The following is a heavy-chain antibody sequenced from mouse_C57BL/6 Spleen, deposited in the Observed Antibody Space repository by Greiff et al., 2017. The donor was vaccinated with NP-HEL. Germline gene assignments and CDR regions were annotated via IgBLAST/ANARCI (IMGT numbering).Heavy chain of an antibody. CDR3: SRAYYDYDAMDY. Sequence: DVMLVESGGGLVKPGGSLKLSCAASGFTFSDYGMHWVRQAPEKGLEWVAYISSGSSTIYYADTVKGRFTISRDNAKNTLFLQMTSLRSEDTAMYYFSRAYYDYDAMDYWGQGTSVTVSS. V-gene: IGHV5-17*01. D-gene: IGHD2-10*01. J-gene: IGHJ4*01. CDR2: ISSGSSTI. CDR1: GFTFSDYG.